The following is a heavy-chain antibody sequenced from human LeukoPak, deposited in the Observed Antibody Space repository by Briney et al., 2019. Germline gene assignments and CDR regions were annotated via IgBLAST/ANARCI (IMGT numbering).Heavy chain of an antibody. Sequence: GGSLRLSCAASGFTFTNYAVTWVRQAPGKGLEWVSGISEGVGNTYYADSVKGRFTISRDHSKTTLYLQMNSLRAEDTALYYCAKREKGTTGRFFDYWGQGTLVTVSS. J-gene: IGHJ4*02. CDR3: AKREKGTTGRFFDY. CDR2: ISEGVGNT. D-gene: IGHD4-17*01. CDR1: GFTFTNYA. V-gene: IGHV3-23*01.